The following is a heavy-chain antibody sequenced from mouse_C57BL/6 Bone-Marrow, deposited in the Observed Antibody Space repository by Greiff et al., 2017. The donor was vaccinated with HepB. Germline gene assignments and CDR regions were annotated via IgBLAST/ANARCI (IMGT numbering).Heavy chain of an antibody. CDR3: ARSQSLENAMDY. Sequence: QVQLQQPGAELVKPGASVKMSCKASGYTFTSYWITWVKQRPGQGLEWIGDIYPGSGSTNYNEKFKSKAALTVDTSSSTAYMQLSSLTSEDSAVYYCARSQSLENAMDYWGQGTSVTVSS. CDR2: IYPGSGST. V-gene: IGHV1-55*01. CDR1: GYTFTSYW. J-gene: IGHJ4*01.